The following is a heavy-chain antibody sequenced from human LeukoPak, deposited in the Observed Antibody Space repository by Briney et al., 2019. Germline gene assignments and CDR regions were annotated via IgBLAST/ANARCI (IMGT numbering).Heavy chain of an antibody. CDR1: GGSFSGYY. J-gene: IGHJ3*02. V-gene: IGHV4-34*01. CDR3: ARCSSSAFDI. Sequence: SETLSLTCAVYGGSFSGYYWSWIRQPPGKGLEWIGEINHSGSTNYNPSLKSRVTISVDTSKNQFSLKLSPVTAADTAVYYCARCSSSAFDIWGQGTMVTVSS. D-gene: IGHD6-6*01. CDR2: INHSGST.